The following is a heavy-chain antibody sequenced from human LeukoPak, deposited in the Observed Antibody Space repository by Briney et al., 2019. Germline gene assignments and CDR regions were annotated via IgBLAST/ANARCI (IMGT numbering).Heavy chain of an antibody. CDR2: IYYSGST. Sequence: PSETLSLTCTVSGGSISSSSYYWGWIRQPPGKGLEWIGSIYYSGSTYYNPSLKSRVTISVGTSKNQFSLKLSSVTAADTAVYYCARRIGTGSYGYYFDYWGQGTLVTVSS. CDR3: ARRIGTGSYGYYFDY. CDR1: GGSISSSSYY. V-gene: IGHV4-39*01. J-gene: IGHJ4*02. D-gene: IGHD5-18*01.